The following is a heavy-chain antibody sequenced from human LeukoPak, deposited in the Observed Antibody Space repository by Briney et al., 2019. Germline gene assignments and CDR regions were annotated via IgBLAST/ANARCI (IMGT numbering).Heavy chain of an antibody. J-gene: IGHJ5*02. CDR3: ARTTVAAPGAWFDP. Sequence: SETLSPTCTVSGGSISTYYWSWIRQPPGKGLEWIAYIYYSGSTNYNPSLKSRVTISIDTSKNQFSLRVNSVTAADTAVYYCARTTVAAPGAWFDPWGQGTLVTVSS. CDR1: GGSISTYY. CDR2: IYYSGST. D-gene: IGHD1-1*01. V-gene: IGHV4-59*01.